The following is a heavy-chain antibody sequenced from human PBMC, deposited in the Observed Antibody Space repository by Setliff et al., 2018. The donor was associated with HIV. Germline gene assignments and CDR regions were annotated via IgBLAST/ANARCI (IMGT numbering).Heavy chain of an antibody. D-gene: IGHD5-18*01. V-gene: IGHV3-23*01. Sequence: GGSLRLSCAASGFTFSSYAMSWVRQAPGKGLEWVSAISGSGGSTYYADSVKGRFTISRDNSKNTLYLQMNSLRAEDTGVYYCAKEGWIQLWFMGGYFDYWGQGTLVTVSS. CDR2: ISGSGGST. J-gene: IGHJ4*02. CDR3: AKEGWIQLWFMGGYFDY. CDR1: GFTFSSYA.